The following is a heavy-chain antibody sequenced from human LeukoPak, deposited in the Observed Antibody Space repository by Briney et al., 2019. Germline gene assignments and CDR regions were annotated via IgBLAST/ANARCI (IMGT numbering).Heavy chain of an antibody. CDR3: ARAPPYSSSWHKRPGYFDY. CDR1: GGSFSGFY. CDR2: INHSGST. V-gene: IGHV4-34*01. D-gene: IGHD6-13*01. J-gene: IGHJ4*02. Sequence: SETLSLTCAVYGGSFSGFYWSWIRQPPGKGRVWIGEINHSGSTNYNPSLKSRITISVDTSKNQFSLKLSSVTAADTAVYYCARAPPYSSSWHKRPGYFDYWGQGTLVTVSS.